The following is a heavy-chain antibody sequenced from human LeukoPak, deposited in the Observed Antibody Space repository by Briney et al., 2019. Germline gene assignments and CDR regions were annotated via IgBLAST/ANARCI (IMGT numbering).Heavy chain of an antibody. CDR3: ARVGGYNSPLDY. CDR2: IYYGGST. V-gene: IGHV4-59*01. Sequence: SETLSLTCTASGGSISSYYWSWIRQPPGKGLEWIGYIYYGGSTNYNPSLKSRVTMSVDTSKNQFSLKLSSVTAADTAVYYCARVGGYNSPLDYWGQGTLVTVSS. D-gene: IGHD5-24*01. CDR1: GGSISSYY. J-gene: IGHJ4*02.